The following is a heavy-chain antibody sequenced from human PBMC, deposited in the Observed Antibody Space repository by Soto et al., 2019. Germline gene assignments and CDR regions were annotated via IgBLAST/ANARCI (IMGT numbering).Heavy chain of an antibody. CDR3: ARGSPPALSELAFDY. Sequence: KQSQTLSLTCAISGDSVSSNSAAWNWIRQSPSRGLEWLGRTYYRSNWYNDYAVSVKSRITINPDTSKNQFSLQLNSVTPEDTAVYYCARGSPPALSELAFDYWGQGTLVTVSS. J-gene: IGHJ4*02. CDR2: TYYRSNWYN. CDR1: GDSVSSNSAA. D-gene: IGHD6-13*01. V-gene: IGHV6-1*01.